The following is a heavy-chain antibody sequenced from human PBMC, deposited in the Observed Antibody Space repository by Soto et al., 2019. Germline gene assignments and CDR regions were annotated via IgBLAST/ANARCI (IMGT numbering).Heavy chain of an antibody. CDR2: IYYSGST. Sequence: PTETLSITCTVSGGSISRSSYYWGWIRQPPGKGLEWIGSIYYSGSTNYNPSLKSRVTISVDTSKNQFSLKLSSVTAADTAVYYCARFHYGDYLDPFDYWGQGTLVTVSS. V-gene: IGHV4-39*07. CDR3: ARFHYGDYLDPFDY. D-gene: IGHD4-17*01. J-gene: IGHJ4*02. CDR1: GGSISRSSYY.